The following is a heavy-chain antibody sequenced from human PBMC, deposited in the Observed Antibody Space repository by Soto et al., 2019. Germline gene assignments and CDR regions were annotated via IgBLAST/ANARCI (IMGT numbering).Heavy chain of an antibody. J-gene: IGHJ6*02. V-gene: IGHV4-4*07. CDR3: ARDCGGGSSSPMTMDV. CDR1: VASLRSYR. Sequence: TLTLACTVAVASLRSYRWACFRQPAGRGLDGIGQIYFSASTNYTPSLTSRFSMSVDTSKNQLSLKLSSVTAADTAVYYCARDCGGGSSSPMTMDVWGQGCTVTVSS. D-gene: IGHD2-15*01. CDR2: IYFSAST.